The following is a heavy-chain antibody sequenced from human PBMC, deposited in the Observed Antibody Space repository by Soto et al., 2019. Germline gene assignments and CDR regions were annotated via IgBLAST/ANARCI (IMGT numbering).Heavy chain of an antibody. CDR2: ISSSSSYT. V-gene: IGHV3-11*05. Sequence: PGGSLRLSCAASGFTFSDYYMSWIRQAPGKGLEWVSYISSSSSYTNYADSVEGRFTISRDNAKNSLYLQMNSLRAEDTAVYYCARASKTTVTTKSDYWGQGTLVTVSS. J-gene: IGHJ4*02. CDR3: ARASKTTVTTKSDY. CDR1: GFTFSDYY. D-gene: IGHD4-17*01.